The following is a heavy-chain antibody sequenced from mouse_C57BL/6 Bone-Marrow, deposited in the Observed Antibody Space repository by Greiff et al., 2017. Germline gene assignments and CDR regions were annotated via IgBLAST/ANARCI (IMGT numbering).Heavy chain of an antibody. J-gene: IGHJ3*01. D-gene: IGHD3-2*02. Sequence: QVHVKQSGAELARPGASVKLSCKASGYTFTSYGISWVKQRTGQGLEWIGEIYPRSGNTYYNEKFKGKATLTADKSSSTAYMELRSLTSEDSAVYLCARSTAQATWFAYWGQGTLVTVSA. CDR1: GYTFTSYG. CDR3: ARSTAQATWFAY. CDR2: IYPRSGNT. V-gene: IGHV1-81*01.